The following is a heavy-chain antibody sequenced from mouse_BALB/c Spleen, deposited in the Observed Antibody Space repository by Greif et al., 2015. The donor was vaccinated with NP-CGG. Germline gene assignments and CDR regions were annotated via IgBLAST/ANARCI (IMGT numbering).Heavy chain of an antibody. V-gene: IGHV1-7*01. CDR2: INPSTGYT. Sequence: VNLVESGAELAKPGASVKMSCKASGYTFTSYWMHWVKQRPGQGLEWIGYINPSTGYTEYNQKFKDKATLTADKSSITAYMQLSSLTSEDSAVYYCARRTQHFDYWGQVTTLTVSS. D-gene: IGHD6-1*01. J-gene: IGHJ2*01. CDR3: ARRTQHFDY. CDR1: GYTFTSYW.